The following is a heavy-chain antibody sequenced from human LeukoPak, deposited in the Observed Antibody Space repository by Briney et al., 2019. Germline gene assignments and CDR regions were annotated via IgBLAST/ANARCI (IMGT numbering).Heavy chain of an antibody. V-gene: IGHV3-23*01. CDR2: ITRYSTVT. Sequence: GGSLRLSCTASGFTFCSYAMSCVRDAPGKGLECVSPITRYSTVTFYAGSVKRRFTISRDNYRNTVALQMNSLRAEDSAQLFRAKDPGGGATIDYWGQGVLVTVAP. CDR3: AKDPGGGATIDY. CDR1: GFTFCSYA. D-gene: IGHD5-24*01. J-gene: IGHJ4*02.